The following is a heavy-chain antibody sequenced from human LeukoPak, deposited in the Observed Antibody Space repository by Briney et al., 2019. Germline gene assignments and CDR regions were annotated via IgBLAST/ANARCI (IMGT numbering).Heavy chain of an antibody. CDR1: GFTFSSYG. J-gene: IGHJ4*02. Sequence: TGGSLRLSCAASGFTFSSYGMHWVRQAPGKGLEWVAFIRYDGSNKYYADSVKGRFTISRDSSKNTLYLQMNSLRAEDTAVYYCAKENNPYCSGGSCYPFDYWGQGTLVTVSS. CDR3: AKENNPYCSGGSCYPFDY. D-gene: IGHD2-15*01. V-gene: IGHV3-30*02. CDR2: IRYDGSNK.